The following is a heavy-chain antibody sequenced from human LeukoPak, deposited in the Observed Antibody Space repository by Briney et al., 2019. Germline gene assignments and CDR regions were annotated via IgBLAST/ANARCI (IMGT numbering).Heavy chain of an antibody. CDR3: AKDYLYDYVS. D-gene: IGHD3-16*01. CDR2: LSGSGGVT. J-gene: IGHJ5*02. Sequence: GGSLRLSCAASGFTFSIHAMTWVRQAPGKGLEWVSALSGSGGVTYYADSVKGRFTIPRDNSKNTLYLQMNSLRVEDTAVYYCAKDYLYDYVSWGQGTLVAVSS. V-gene: IGHV3-23*01. CDR1: GFTFSIHA.